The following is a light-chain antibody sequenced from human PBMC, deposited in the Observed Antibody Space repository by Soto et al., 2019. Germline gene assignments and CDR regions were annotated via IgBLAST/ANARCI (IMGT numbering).Light chain of an antibody. Sequence: QSVLTQPASVSGSPGRSITISCTGTSSDVGGYNYVSWYQQYPGKAPRLIIYHVSNPPSGVSDRFSGSKSGNSASLTISGLQAEDEADYYCSSYTSTSTYVFGTGTKVTVL. J-gene: IGLJ1*01. CDR1: SSDVGGYNY. CDR2: HVS. V-gene: IGLV2-14*01. CDR3: SSYTSTSTYV.